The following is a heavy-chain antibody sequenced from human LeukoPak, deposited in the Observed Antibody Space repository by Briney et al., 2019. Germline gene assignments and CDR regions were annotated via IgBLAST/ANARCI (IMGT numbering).Heavy chain of an antibody. CDR1: GFTFSSYA. Sequence: GGSLRLSCAASGFTFSSYAMSWVRQAPGKGLEWVSAISGSGGSTYYADSVKGRFTISRDNSKNTLYLQMNSLRAEDTAVYYCAKDLWDYGDYSLFDYWGQGTLVTVSS. CDR2: ISGSGGST. CDR3: AKDLWDYGDYSLFDY. J-gene: IGHJ4*02. D-gene: IGHD4-17*01. V-gene: IGHV3-23*01.